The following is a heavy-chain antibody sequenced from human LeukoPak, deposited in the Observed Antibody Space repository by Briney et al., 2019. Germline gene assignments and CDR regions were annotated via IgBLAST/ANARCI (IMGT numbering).Heavy chain of an antibody. D-gene: IGHD6-13*01. CDR3: ARKIYRGLRAAAAGFFDS. CDR2: VNRSGNS. Sequence: SETLSLTCAVYGGSFSGYYWSWIRQPPGQGLEWIGEVNRSGNSNYNPSLKSRVTISVDTSKNQISLKLSSVTAADTAVYYCARKIYRGLRAAAAGFFDSWGQGTLVTVSS. J-gene: IGHJ4*02. V-gene: IGHV4-34*01. CDR1: GGSFSGYY.